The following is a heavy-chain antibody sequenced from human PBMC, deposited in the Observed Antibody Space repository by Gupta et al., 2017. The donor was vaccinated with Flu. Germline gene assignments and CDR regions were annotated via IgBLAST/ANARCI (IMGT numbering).Heavy chain of an antibody. Sequence: QLHLQESGPGLVKPSETLSLTCTVSGDSTSGNSFYWGWIRQPPGKGLEWIGCFYYTGNTYYNPSLKSRVTISVDTSKNRFSLRLTSVTAADTAVYYCAVKQNNFWSDDSTEVWGQGTAVIVSS. CDR2: FYYTGNT. CDR3: AVKQNNFWSDDSTEV. D-gene: IGHD3-3*01. J-gene: IGHJ6*02. V-gene: IGHV4-39*01. CDR1: GDSTSGNSFY.